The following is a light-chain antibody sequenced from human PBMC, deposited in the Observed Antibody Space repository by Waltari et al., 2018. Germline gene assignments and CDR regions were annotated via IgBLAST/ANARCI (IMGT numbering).Light chain of an antibody. CDR3: QRYSNWPPEYT. CDR2: GAS. V-gene: IGKV3-15*01. Sequence: EIVVTQSPTTLSVSPGERATLSGRASQSVGSNLAWYQQKPGQAPRLLTYGASTRATGIPARFSGSGSGTEFTLTISSLQSEDFAVYYCQRYSNWPPEYTFGQGTKLEIK. CDR1: QSVGSN. J-gene: IGKJ2*01.